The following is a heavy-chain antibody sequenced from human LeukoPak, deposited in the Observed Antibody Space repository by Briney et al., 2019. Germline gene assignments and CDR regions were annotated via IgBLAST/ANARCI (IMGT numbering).Heavy chain of an antibody. Sequence: SVKVSCKASGGTFSSYAISWVRQAPGQGLEWMGGIIPIFGTANYAQKFQGRVTITADKSTSTVYMEVSSLRSEDTAVYYCARVRGVGSDSFDYWGQGTLVTVSS. CDR2: IIPIFGTA. J-gene: IGHJ4*02. V-gene: IGHV1-69*06. D-gene: IGHD3-10*01. CDR1: GGTFSSYA. CDR3: ARVRGVGSDSFDY.